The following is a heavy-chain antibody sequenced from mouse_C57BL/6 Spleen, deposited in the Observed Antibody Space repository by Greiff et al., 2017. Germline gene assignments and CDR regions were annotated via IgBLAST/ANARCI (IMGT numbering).Heavy chain of an antibody. CDR2: IDPSDSYT. V-gene: IGHV1-59*01. D-gene: IGHD1-1*01. CDR3: ARRGGHYYGSSYFDY. J-gene: IGHJ2*01. CDR1: GYTFTSYW. Sequence: QVQLQQPGAEPVRPGTSVKLSCKASGYTFTSYWMHWVKQRPGQGLEWIGVIDPSDSYTNYNQKFKGKATLTVDTSSSTAYMQLSSLTSEDSAVYYCARRGGHYYGSSYFDYWGQGTTLTVSS.